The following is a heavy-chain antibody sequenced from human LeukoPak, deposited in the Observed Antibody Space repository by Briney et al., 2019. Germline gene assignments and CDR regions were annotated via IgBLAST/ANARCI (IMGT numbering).Heavy chain of an antibody. D-gene: IGHD2-15*01. CDR3: ARAGPIRYCSGGSRCATFDY. CDR1: RGSISSGSYY. Sequence: PSQTLSLTCTVSRGSISSGSYYWSWVRLHPGKGLEWIGYIYYSGSTYYNPSLKSRVTISVDTSKNQFSLKLSSVTAADTAVYYCARAGPIRYCSGGSRCATFDYWGQGTLVTVSS. V-gene: IGHV4-31*03. J-gene: IGHJ4*02. CDR2: IYYSGST.